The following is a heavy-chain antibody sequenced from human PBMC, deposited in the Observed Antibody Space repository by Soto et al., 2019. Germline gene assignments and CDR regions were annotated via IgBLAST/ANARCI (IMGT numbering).Heavy chain of an antibody. D-gene: IGHD3-22*01. CDR2: IDPSDSYT. V-gene: IGHV5-10-1*01. CDR1: GYIFTSYW. J-gene: IGHJ3*02. Sequence: PEESLKISCKGSGYIFTSYWISCFRQMAVKVLEWMGRIDPSDSYTNYSPSFQGHVTISADKSISTAYLQWSSLKASDTAMYYCATLDSSGYYYVSDAFDIWGQGTMVTVSS. CDR3: ATLDSSGYYYVSDAFDI.